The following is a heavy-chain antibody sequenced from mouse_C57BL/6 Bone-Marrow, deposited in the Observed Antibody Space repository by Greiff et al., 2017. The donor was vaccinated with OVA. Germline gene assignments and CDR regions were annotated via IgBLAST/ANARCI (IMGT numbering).Heavy chain of an antibody. D-gene: IGHD1-1*01. CDR2: IWGDGST. CDR1: GFSFTSYG. Sequence: VHLVESGPGLVAPSQSLSITCTVSGFSFTSYGVSWVRQPPGKGLEWLGVIWGDGSTTYHSALISRLSISTDNSKSQVFLKLNSLQTDDTATYYGAGGVVVPLDYWGQGTTLTVSS. J-gene: IGHJ2*01. V-gene: IGHV2-3*01. CDR3: AGGVVVPLDY.